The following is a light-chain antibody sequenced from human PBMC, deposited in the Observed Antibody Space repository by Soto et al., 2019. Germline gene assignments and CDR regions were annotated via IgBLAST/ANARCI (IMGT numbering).Light chain of an antibody. CDR1: SSDVGGYNY. CDR3: CAYAGTYTV. J-gene: IGLJ2*01. V-gene: IGLV2-11*01. Sequence: QSALTQPRSVSGSRGQSVTISCTGTSSDVGGYNYVSRYQQHPGKAPKLMIYDVSQRPSGVPDRFSGSKSGNTASLTISGLQSEDEADYYCCAYAGTYTVFGGGTKLTVL. CDR2: DVS.